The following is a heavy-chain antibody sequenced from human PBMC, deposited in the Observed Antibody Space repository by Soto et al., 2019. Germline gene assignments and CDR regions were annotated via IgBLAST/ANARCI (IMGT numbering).Heavy chain of an antibody. CDR2: IYYSGST. CDR3: ARGYYYDSSGYWREGYWYFDL. V-gene: IGHV4-31*03. J-gene: IGHJ2*01. D-gene: IGHD3-22*01. CDR1: GGSISSGGYY. Sequence: QVQLQESGPGLVKPSQTLSLTCTVSGGSISSGGYYWSWIRQHPGKGLEWIGYIYYSGSTYYNPSLKSRVTLSVDTSKNQFSLKLSSVTAADTAVYYCARGYYYDSSGYWREGYWYFDLWGRGTLVTVSS.